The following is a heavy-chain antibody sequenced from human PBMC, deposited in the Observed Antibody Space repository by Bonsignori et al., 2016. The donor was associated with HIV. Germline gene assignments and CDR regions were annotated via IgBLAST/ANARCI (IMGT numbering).Heavy chain of an antibody. D-gene: IGHD1-26*01. CDR2: ISGAGGTT. V-gene: IGHV3-23*01. CDR3: AKVEAPGGALYDY. Sequence: WIRQPPGKGLEWVSGISGAGGTTFYAESVRGRFSISRDNSKSILFLEMNSLGAEDTAVYYCAKVEAPGGALYDYWGPGTLVTVSS. J-gene: IGHJ4*02.